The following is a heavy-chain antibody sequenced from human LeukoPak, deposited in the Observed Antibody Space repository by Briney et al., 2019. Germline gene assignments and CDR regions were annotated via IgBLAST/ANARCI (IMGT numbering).Heavy chain of an antibody. CDR1: GFTFSSYW. J-gene: IGHJ4*02. Sequence: GGSLRLSCAASGFTFSSYWMSWVRQAPGKGLEWVSAISGSGGSTYYADSVKGRFTISRDNSKNTLYLQMNSLRAEDTAVYYCAKDFYYYDSSGSLFDYWGQGTLVTVSS. V-gene: IGHV3-23*01. CDR3: AKDFYYYDSSGSLFDY. D-gene: IGHD3-22*01. CDR2: ISGSGGST.